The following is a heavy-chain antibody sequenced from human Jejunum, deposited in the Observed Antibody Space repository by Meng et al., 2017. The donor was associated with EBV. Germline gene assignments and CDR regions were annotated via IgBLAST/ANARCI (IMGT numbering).Heavy chain of an antibody. D-gene: IGHD5-12*01. Sequence: QVRGPGPGLVKPSATLSLTCTVSGGSVNSGNVYWSWIRQPPGKGLEWIGYIYYSGSTNYIPSLKSRVTISLDTSKNQFSLKLSSVTAADTAVYYCAGLRYSGYDRAFDYWGQGALVTVSS. CDR1: GGSVNSGNVY. J-gene: IGHJ4*02. CDR2: IYYSGST. V-gene: IGHV4-61*01. CDR3: AGLRYSGYDRAFDY.